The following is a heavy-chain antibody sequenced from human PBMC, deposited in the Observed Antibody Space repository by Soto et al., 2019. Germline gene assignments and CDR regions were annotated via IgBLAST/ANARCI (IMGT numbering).Heavy chain of an antibody. J-gene: IGHJ6*02. CDR3: AKDLQSYGDYDYYCYGMNV. D-gene: IGHD4-17*01. V-gene: IGHV3-30*18. CDR2: ISYDGTNK. Sequence: QVQLVESGGGEVQPGRSLTISCAASGFTFSTYGMHWVRQTPGKGLEWVAVISYDGTNKFYSDSVKGRFTMSRDNFKNKLTLQMNSLRADDNAVYSCAKDLQSYGDYDYYCYGMNVWGLGTRVTVSS. CDR1: GFTFSTYG.